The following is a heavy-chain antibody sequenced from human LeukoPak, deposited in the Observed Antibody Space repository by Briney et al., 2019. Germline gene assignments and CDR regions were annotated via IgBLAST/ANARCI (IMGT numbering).Heavy chain of an antibody. CDR3: AGANYDSSGYSPYYYYYMDV. D-gene: IGHD3-22*01. CDR2: IYYSGST. V-gene: IGHV4-31*03. CDR1: GGSISSGGYY. Sequence: SQTLSLTCTVSGGSISSGGYYWSWIRQHPGKGLEWIGYIYYSGSTYYNPSLKSRVTISVDTSKNQFSLKLSSVTAADTAVYYCAGANYDSSGYSPYYYYYMDVWGKGTTVTVSS. J-gene: IGHJ6*03.